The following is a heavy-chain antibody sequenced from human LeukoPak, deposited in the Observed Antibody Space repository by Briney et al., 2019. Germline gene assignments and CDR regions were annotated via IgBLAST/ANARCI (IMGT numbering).Heavy chain of an antibody. CDR3: VFPYWQDLDH. J-gene: IGHJ4*02. CDR1: GFTFSSYS. CDR2: ISSSGSTL. D-gene: IGHD2-15*01. V-gene: IGHV3-48*02. Sequence: GGSLRLSCAASGFTFSSYSMQWVRQAPGKGLEWVSHISSSGSTLYYADSVKGRFTISRDNAKESLYLQMSSLRDEDTAVYYCVFPYWQDLDHWGQGTLVTVSS.